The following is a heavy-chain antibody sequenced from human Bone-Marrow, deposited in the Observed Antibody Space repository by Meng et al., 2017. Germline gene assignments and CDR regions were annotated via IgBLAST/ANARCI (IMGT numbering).Heavy chain of an antibody. D-gene: IGHD5-18*01. CDR3: ARVSDTARVTGRVAFDP. V-gene: IGHV4-34*01. CDR1: GGSFSGYY. Sequence: GSLRLSCAVYGGSFSGYYWRWVRQPPGKGLEWIGEINHSGGINYNPSLKSRVTISVDTSKNQFSRKLSSVTAADTAVYYCARVSDTARVTGRVAFDPWGQGTQVTVSS. CDR2: INHSGGI. J-gene: IGHJ5*02.